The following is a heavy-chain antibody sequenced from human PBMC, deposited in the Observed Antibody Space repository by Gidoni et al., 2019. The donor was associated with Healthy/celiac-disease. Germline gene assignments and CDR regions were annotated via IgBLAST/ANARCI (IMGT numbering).Heavy chain of an antibody. V-gene: IGHV3-49*04. CDR3: TRDGHAGWFGELQYLSDAFDI. D-gene: IGHD3-10*01. CDR2: IRSKAYGGTT. Sequence: EVQLVESGGGLVQPGRSLRLSCTASGFTFGDYAMSWVRQAPGKGLELVGFIRSKAYGGTTEYAASVKGRFTISRDDSKSIAYLQMNSLKTEDTAVYYCTRDGHAGWFGELQYLSDAFDIWGQGTMVTVSS. J-gene: IGHJ3*02. CDR1: GFTFGDYA.